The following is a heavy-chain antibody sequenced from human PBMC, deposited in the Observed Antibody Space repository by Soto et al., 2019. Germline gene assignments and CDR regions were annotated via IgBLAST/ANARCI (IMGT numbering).Heavy chain of an antibody. D-gene: IGHD3-16*01. CDR1: VFTLSNYA. CDR2: IRGSAVGT. Sequence: GGSLRLSCAASVFTLSNYAMSWVRQAPGKGLEWVSAIRGSAVGTYYADSVKGRFTISRDNSQNTLYLQMNSLRAEDTAVYYCARGGADYYYYGMDVWGQGTTVTVSS. V-gene: IGHV3-23*01. J-gene: IGHJ6*02. CDR3: ARGGADYYYYGMDV.